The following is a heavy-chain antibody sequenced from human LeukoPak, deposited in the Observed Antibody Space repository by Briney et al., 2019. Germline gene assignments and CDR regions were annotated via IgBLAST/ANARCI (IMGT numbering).Heavy chain of an antibody. CDR2: IRYDGSNK. V-gene: IGHV3-30*02. J-gene: IGHJ4*02. D-gene: IGHD4-23*01. Sequence: GSLSLSCAASGFTFSSYGMHWVRQAPGKGLEWVAFIRYDGSNKYYADSVKGRFTISRDNSKNTLYLQMNSLRAEDTAVYYCAKDGPTVAHFDYWGQGTLVTVSS. CDR1: GFTFSSYG. CDR3: AKDGPTVAHFDY.